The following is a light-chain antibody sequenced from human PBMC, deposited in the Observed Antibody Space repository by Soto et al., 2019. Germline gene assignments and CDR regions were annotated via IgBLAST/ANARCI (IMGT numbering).Light chain of an antibody. V-gene: IGLV2-14*01. CDR1: SSDVGGYNY. Sequence: QSALTQPASVSGSPGQSITISCTGTSSDVGGYNYVSWYQQHPGKAPKLMIYEVSNRPSGVSNRFSGSKSGNTASLTISGLQAEDEADYYCNSYASSSTHYVFGTGTQLTVL. J-gene: IGLJ1*01. CDR2: EVS. CDR3: NSYASSSTHYV.